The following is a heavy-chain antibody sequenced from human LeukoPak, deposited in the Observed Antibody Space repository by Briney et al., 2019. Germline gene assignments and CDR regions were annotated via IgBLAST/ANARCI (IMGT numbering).Heavy chain of an antibody. CDR2: ISGSGGST. CDR3: AREGSSGWQAFDI. D-gene: IGHD6-19*01. CDR1: GFTFSSYG. J-gene: IGHJ3*02. Sequence: GGSLRLSCAASGFTFSSYGMSWVRQAPGKGLEWVSAISGSGGSTYYADSVKGRFTISRDNSKNTLYLQMNSLRAEDTAVYYCAREGSSGWQAFDIWGQGTMVTVSS. V-gene: IGHV3-23*01.